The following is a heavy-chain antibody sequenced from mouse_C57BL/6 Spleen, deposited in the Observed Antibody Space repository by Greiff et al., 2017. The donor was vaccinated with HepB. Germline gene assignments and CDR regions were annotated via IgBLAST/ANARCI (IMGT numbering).Heavy chain of an antibody. D-gene: IGHD2-4*01. CDR3: TRNVPYDYVGYYAMDY. CDR2: IDPETGGT. CDR1: GYTFTDYE. V-gene: IGHV1-15*01. J-gene: IGHJ4*01. Sequence: VQVVESGAELVRPGASVTLSCKASGYTFTDYEMHWVKQTPVHGLEWIGAIDPETGGTAYNQKFKGKAILTADKSSSTAYMELRSLTSEDSAVYYCTRNVPYDYVGYYAMDYWGQGTSVTVSS.